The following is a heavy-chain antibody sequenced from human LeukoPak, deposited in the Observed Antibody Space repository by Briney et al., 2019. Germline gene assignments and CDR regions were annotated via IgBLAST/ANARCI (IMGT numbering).Heavy chain of an antibody. J-gene: IGHJ4*02. CDR1: GFTFSNYA. D-gene: IGHD6-13*01. Sequence: GGSLRLSCAASGFTFSNYAMGWVRQAPGKGLGWVSVISGSGGNTFYADSVKGRFTNSRDNSKNTLYPQMNSLRAEDTAVFYCARGTPTGYGTSWFDYWGQGTLVTVSS. V-gene: IGHV3-23*01. CDR2: ISGSGGNT. CDR3: ARGTPTGYGTSWFDY.